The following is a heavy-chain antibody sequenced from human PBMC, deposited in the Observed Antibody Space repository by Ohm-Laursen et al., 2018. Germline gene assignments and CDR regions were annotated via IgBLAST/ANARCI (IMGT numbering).Heavy chain of an antibody. CDR1: PLTFSHCG. CDR3: ASGSWNYYYYGMHV. V-gene: IGHV3-33*05. D-gene: IGHD1-26*01. Sequence: SLRLSCAAFPLTFSHCGMHWVRQAPGKGLEWVVVVSYDERYKNYVDSVKGRFTVSRDNSKDTLYLQMNSLRAEDTAVYYCASGSWNYYYYGMHVWGQGTTVTVSS. J-gene: IGHJ6*02. CDR2: VSYDERYK.